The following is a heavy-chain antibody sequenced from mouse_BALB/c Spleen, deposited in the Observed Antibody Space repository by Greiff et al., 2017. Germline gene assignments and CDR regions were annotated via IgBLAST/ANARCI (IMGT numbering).Heavy chain of an antibody. Sequence: EVKLVESGGGLVQPGGSLRLSCATSGFTFTDYYMSWVRQPPGKALEWLGFIRNKANGYTTEYSASVKGRFTISRDNSQSILYLQMNTLRAEDSATYYCARIGYGAMDYWGQGTSVTVSS. CDR1: GFTFTDYY. CDR3: ARIGYGAMDY. V-gene: IGHV7-3*02. J-gene: IGHJ4*01. CDR2: IRNKANGYTT. D-gene: IGHD2-14*01.